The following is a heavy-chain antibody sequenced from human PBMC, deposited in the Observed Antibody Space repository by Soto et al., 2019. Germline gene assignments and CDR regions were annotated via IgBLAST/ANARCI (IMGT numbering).Heavy chain of an antibody. CDR3: ARARQYCSSTSCLEGYYYYGMDV. CDR2: ISGSGGST. V-gene: IGHV3-23*01. J-gene: IGHJ6*02. D-gene: IGHD2-2*01. CDR1: GFTFSSYA. Sequence: GGSLRLSCAASGFTFSSYAMSWVRQAPGKGLEWVSAISGSGGSTYYADSVKGRFTISRDNAKNSLYLQMNSLRAEDTAVYYCARARQYCSSTSCLEGYYYYGMDVWGQGTTVTVSS.